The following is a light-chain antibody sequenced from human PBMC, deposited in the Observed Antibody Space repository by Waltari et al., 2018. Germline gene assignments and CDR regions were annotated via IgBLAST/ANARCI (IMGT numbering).Light chain of an antibody. CDR2: HVT. CDR1: SSDVGGYKS. J-gene: IGLJ1*01. Sequence: QSALTQAASVSGSPGQSITISCTGASSDVGGYKSVSWYQKHPGKAPKVMISHVTSRPSGVSNRFSGSKSGNTDSLTISGLQAEDEADYYCSSYTNSGTYVFGTGTKVTVL. CDR3: SSYTNSGTYV. V-gene: IGLV2-14*03.